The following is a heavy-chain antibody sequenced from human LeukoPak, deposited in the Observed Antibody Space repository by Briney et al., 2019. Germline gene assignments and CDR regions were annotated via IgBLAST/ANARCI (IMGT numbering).Heavy chain of an antibody. CDR2: INHSGST. J-gene: IGHJ5*02. V-gene: IGHV4-34*01. Sequence: KPSESLSLTCAVYGGSFSGYYWSWIRQRPGKGLEWIGEINHSGSTNYNPSLKRRVTISVDTTKNQFSLKLSSVTAADTAVYYSARANLPYHRRGFNWFDPWGQGTLVTVSS. D-gene: IGHD1-1*01. CDR1: GGSFSGYY. CDR3: ARANLPYHRRGFNWFDP.